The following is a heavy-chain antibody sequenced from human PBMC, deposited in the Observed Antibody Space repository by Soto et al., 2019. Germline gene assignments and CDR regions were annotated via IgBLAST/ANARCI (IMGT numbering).Heavy chain of an antibody. CDR3: AKSRWNYYETSASDY. J-gene: IGHJ4*02. CDR2: ISGSGGNT. D-gene: IGHD3-22*01. CDR1: GLTFSSYA. V-gene: IGHV3-23*01. Sequence: GGSLRLSCGASGLTFSSYAMTWVRQAPGKGLEWVSGISGSGGNTYYADSVKGRFTISRDNAKNTLYLQMNSLRAEDTAIYYCAKSRWNYYETSASDYWGQGTLVTVSS.